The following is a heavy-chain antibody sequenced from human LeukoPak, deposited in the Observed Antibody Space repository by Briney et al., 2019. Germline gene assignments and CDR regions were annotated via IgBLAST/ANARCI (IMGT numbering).Heavy chain of an antibody. V-gene: IGHV3-74*01. CDR1: GFTFRSYL. Sequence: GGSLRLFCAASGFTFRSYLMHWFRQAPGEGRVWVSRINPDGGSTDYADPVKGRFTISRDNAKNTLYLQMNSLRVEDTAVYYCTRGQQLVGDWGQGTLVTVSS. CDR2: INPDGGST. CDR3: TRGQQLVGD. D-gene: IGHD6-13*01. J-gene: IGHJ4*02.